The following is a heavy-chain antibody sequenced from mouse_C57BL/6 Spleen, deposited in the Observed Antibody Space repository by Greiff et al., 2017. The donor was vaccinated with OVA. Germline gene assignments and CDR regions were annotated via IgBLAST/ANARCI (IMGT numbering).Heavy chain of an antibody. CDR2: IRNKANNHAT. CDR1: GFTFSDAW. CDR3: SGYYGNYEGFDY. V-gene: IGHV6-6*01. Sequence: EVQLVESGGGLVQPGGSMKLSCAASGFTFSDAWMDWVRQSPEKGLEWVAEIRNKANNHATYYAESVKGRFTISRDDSKSSVYLQMNSLRAEDTGIYYCSGYYGNYEGFDYWGQGTTLTVSS. J-gene: IGHJ2*01. D-gene: IGHD2-1*01.